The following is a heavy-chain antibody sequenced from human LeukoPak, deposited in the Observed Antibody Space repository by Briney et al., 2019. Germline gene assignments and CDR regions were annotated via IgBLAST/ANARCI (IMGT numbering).Heavy chain of an antibody. D-gene: IGHD4-23*01. V-gene: IGHV1-69*13. CDR1: GGTFSSYA. CDR2: IIPIFGTA. Sequence: SVKVSCKASGGTFSSYAISWVRQAPGQGLEWMGGIIPIFGTANYAQKFQGRVTITADESTSTAYMELSSLRSEDTAVYYCARYPLYTVVNHFDYWGQGTLVTVSS. J-gene: IGHJ4*02. CDR3: ARYPLYTVVNHFDY.